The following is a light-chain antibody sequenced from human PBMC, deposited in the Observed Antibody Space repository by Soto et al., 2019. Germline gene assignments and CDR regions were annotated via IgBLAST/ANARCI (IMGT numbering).Light chain of an antibody. Sequence: QSVLTQPRSVSGSPGQSVAISCTGTSSDVGGYNYVSWYQQHPGKAPKLMIYDVTKRPSGVPDRFSGSKSGNTASLTISGLQAEDEAAYYCCSYGGTYNSFGGGTKVTVL. CDR3: CSYGGTYNS. CDR1: SSDVGGYNY. V-gene: IGLV2-11*01. CDR2: DVT. J-gene: IGLJ2*01.